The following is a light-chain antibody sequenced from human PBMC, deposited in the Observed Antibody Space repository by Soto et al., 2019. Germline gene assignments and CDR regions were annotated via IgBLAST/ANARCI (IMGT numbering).Light chain of an antibody. Sequence: QSALTQPASVSGSPGHAITISCVGTSGDIGDYNYVSWYQQHPGKVPKAIIYDVSNRPSGVSYRFSGTKSGNTASLTVSELQAEDEADYYCCSYTRSGTLIFGTGTKLTVL. J-gene: IGLJ1*01. CDR1: SGDIGDYNY. CDR3: CSYTRSGTLI. V-gene: IGLV2-14*01. CDR2: DVS.